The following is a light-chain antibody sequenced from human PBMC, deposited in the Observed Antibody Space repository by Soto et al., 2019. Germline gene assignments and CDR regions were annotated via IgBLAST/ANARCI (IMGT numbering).Light chain of an antibody. J-gene: IGKJ1*01. V-gene: IGKV3-20*01. CDR3: QQYQNSPRT. Sequence: PGERATVSCRASQSVVGSSLAWYQQRPGQAPRLLIYDTSKRATGIPDRFSGSGSGTDFTLTISRLEPEDFAVYYCQQYQNSPRTFGQGTKVDI. CDR1: QSVVGSS. CDR2: DTS.